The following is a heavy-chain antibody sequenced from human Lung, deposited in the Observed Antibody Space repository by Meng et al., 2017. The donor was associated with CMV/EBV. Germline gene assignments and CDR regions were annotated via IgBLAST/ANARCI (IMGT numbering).Heavy chain of an antibody. J-gene: IGHJ6*02. CDR2: INPHSGDT. CDR3: ARLFHTSLGTNYYYGMDV. D-gene: IGHD3-10*01. Sequence: ASVKVSXKASGYTFTGYNIHWVRQAPGQGLEWMGWINPHSGDTKYAQKFQGRVTLTTDTSINTAYMEVSRLKSDDTAVFFCARLFHTSLGTNYYYGMDVWRLGTAVIVSS. V-gene: IGHV1-2*02. CDR1: GYTFTGYN.